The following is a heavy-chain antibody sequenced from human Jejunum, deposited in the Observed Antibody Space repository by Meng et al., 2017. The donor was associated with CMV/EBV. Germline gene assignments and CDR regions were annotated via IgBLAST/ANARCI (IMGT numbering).Heavy chain of an antibody. CDR2: VQSDGSRQ. CDR3: AKEWGAQLLPDY. V-gene: IGHV3-30*02. J-gene: IGHJ4*02. CDR1: GFSFSTFG. Sequence: QLHVVGSGGALVQPGGALRLSCAASGFSFSTFGMHWVRQAPGKGLEWVAFVQSDGSRQNYAASLKGRFTISRDNSKNTLSLQMNSLRVDDTAVYFCAKEWGAQLLPDYWGQGTLVTVSS. D-gene: IGHD4-23*01.